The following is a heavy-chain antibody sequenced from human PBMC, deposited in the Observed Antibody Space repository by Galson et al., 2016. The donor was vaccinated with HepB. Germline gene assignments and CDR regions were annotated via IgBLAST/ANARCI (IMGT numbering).Heavy chain of an antibody. CDR2: IKSYTDGGTT. CDR3: TTSPTRGYTYGPSAY. Sequence: SLRLSCAASGFTFSRAWMNWVRQAPGKGLEWVGRIKSYTDGGTTEYAAPMKGRFTFSRDESNNRLYLQMNSLKTEDTAVYYCTTSPTRGYTYGPSAYWGRGTLVAVSS. CDR1: GFTFSRAW. J-gene: IGHJ4*02. V-gene: IGHV3-15*01. D-gene: IGHD5-18*01.